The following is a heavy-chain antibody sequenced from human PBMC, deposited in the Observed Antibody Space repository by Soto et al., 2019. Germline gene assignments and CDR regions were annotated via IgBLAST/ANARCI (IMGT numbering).Heavy chain of an antibody. D-gene: IGHD3-9*01. Sequence: TGGSLRLSCAASGFTFDDYAMHWVRQAPGKGLEWVSGISWNSGSIGYADSVKGRFTISRDNAKNSLYLQMNSLRAEDTALYYCAKDIRTYYDILTGYYKGPDAFDIWGQGTMVTVSS. V-gene: IGHV3-9*01. CDR3: AKDIRTYYDILTGYYKGPDAFDI. J-gene: IGHJ3*02. CDR1: GFTFDDYA. CDR2: ISWNSGSI.